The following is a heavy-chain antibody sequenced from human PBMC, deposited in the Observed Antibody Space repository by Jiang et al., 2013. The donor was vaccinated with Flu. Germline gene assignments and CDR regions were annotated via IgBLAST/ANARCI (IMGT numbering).Heavy chain of an antibody. CDR1: GFPFSTYG. D-gene: IGHD2-15*01. CDR2: ISGTGSST. CDR3: AKDGVQYEGSIGYYGMDV. Sequence: SGGGLVQPGGSLRLSCAASGFPFSTYGMSWVRQAPGKGQEWVSSISGTGSSTYYADSVKGRFTISRENSKNTLYLQMNSLRVEDTAVYYCAKDGVQYEGSIGYYGMDVWGQGTTVTVSS. V-gene: IGHV3-23*01. J-gene: IGHJ6*02.